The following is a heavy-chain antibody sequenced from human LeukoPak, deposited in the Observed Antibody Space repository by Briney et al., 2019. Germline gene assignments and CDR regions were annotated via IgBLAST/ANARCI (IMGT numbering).Heavy chain of an antibody. Sequence: GGSLRLSCAASGLTFSSYAMSWVRQAPGKGLEWVSAITGSGASTYYADSVKGRFTISRDNAENSLYLQMNSLRAEDTGVYYCVRAPATNEWRCMDYWGRGTLVTVSS. D-gene: IGHD2-8*02. CDR3: VRAPATNEWRCMDY. J-gene: IGHJ4*02. V-gene: IGHV3-23*01. CDR2: ITGSGAST. CDR1: GLTFSSYA.